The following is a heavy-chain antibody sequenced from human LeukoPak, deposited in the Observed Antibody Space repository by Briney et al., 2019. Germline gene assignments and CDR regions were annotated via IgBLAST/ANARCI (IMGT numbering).Heavy chain of an antibody. V-gene: IGHV5-51*01. J-gene: IGHJ5*02. CDR1: GYSFSSYW. D-gene: IGHD2-2*01. Sequence: GESLEISCKGSGYSFSSYWIGWVRQMPGKGLEWMGIIYPGDSDTRYSPSFQGQVTISADKSISTAYLQWSSLKASDTAMYYCARNVVPAAQGWFDPWGQGTLVTVSS. CDR2: IYPGDSDT. CDR3: ARNVVPAAQGWFDP.